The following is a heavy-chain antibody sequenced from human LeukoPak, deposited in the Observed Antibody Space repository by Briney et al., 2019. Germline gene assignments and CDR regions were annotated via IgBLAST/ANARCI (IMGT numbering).Heavy chain of an antibody. CDR2: ISGSGGST. J-gene: IGHJ4*02. CDR3: AKDRYYGSGSFYDY. CDR1: GFTFSSYA. Sequence: PGGSLRLSCAASGFTFSSYAMSWVRQAPGKGLEWVSAISGSGGSTYYADSVKGRFTISRDNSKNTLYLQMNSLRAEDTAVYYCAKDRYYGSGSFYDYWAREPWSPSPQ. V-gene: IGHV3-23*01. D-gene: IGHD3-10*01.